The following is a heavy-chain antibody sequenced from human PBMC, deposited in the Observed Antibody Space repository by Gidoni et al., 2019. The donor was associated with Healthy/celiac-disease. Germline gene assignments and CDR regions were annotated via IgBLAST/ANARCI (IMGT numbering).Heavy chain of an antibody. V-gene: IGHV3-30-3*01. J-gene: IGHJ4*02. CDR3: ASPLRYFDWSLGGFDY. CDR1: GLTFSSYA. CDR2: ISYDGSNK. Sequence: QVQLVESGGGVVQPGRSLRLPCAASGLTFSSYAMHWVRQAPGKGLEWVAVISYDGSNKYYADSVKGRFTISRDNSKNTLYLQMNSLRAEDTAVYYCASPLRYFDWSLGGFDYWGQGTLVTVSS. D-gene: IGHD3-9*01.